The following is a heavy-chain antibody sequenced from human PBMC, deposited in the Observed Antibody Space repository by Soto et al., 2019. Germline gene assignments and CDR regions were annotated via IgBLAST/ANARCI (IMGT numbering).Heavy chain of an antibody. Sequence: GPGTPSETLSLTCTVSGGSISSNNYWSWVRQPPGKGLEWIGEINRSGDTNYNPSLKSRVTISIDKSNNQFSLQLSPVTAADTAVYYCARVKSSGYYHVTGFDYWGQGALVTVSS. D-gene: IGHD3-22*01. CDR1: GGSISSNNY. J-gene: IGHJ4*02. CDR3: ARVKSSGYYHVTGFDY. V-gene: IGHV4-4*02. CDR2: INRSGDT.